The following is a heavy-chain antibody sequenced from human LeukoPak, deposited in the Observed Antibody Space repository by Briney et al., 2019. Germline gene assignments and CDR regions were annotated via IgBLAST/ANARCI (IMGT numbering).Heavy chain of an antibody. D-gene: IGHD3-9*01. Sequence: ASVKVSCKASGGTFSSYAISWVRQAPGQGLEWMGGIIPIFGTANYAQKFQGRVTITADESTSTAYMELSSLRSEDTAVYYCASKLRYFDSNADYWGQGTLVTVSS. CDR3: ASKLRYFDSNADY. CDR2: IIPIFGTA. V-gene: IGHV1-69*13. J-gene: IGHJ4*02. CDR1: GGTFSSYA.